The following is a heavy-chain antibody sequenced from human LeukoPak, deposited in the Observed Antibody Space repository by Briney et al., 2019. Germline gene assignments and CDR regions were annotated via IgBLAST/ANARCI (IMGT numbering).Heavy chain of an antibody. CDR1: GFTFSSYA. CDR3: ARPGLGFFDY. CDR2: ISYDGSNK. Sequence: GGSLRLSCAASGFTFSSYAMHWVRQAPGKGLEWVAVISYDGSNKYYADSVKGRFTISRDNSKNTLYLQMNSLRAEDTAVYYCARPGLGFFDYWGRGTLVTVSS. V-gene: IGHV3-30-3*01. J-gene: IGHJ4*02.